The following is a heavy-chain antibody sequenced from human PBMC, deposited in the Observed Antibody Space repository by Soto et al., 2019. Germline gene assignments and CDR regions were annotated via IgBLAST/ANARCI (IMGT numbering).Heavy chain of an antibody. V-gene: IGHV4-28*01. D-gene: IGHD3-10*01. CDR1: VYSISSSNW. CDR2: IYYSGST. Sequence: SETLSLTCAVSVYSISSSNWWGWIRQPPGKGLEWIGYIYYSGSTYYNPSLKSRVTMSVDTSKNQFSLKLSSVTAVDTAVYYCARILMVRGTYAFDIWGQGTMVTVSS. CDR3: ARILMVRGTYAFDI. J-gene: IGHJ3*02.